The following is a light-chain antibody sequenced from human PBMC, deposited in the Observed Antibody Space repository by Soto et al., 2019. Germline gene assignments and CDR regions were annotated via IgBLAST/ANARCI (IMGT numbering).Light chain of an antibody. J-gene: IGLJ1*01. CDR2: GNS. V-gene: IGLV1-40*01. Sequence: QSVLTQPPSVSGAPGQRVTISCTGISSKIGPNYDVHWYQQLPGAAPKLLIYGNSNRPSGVPNRFSGSKSGTSASLAITELQAEDEADYYCQSYDSSLTAYVFGAGTRSPS. CDR3: QSYDSSLTAYV. CDR1: SSKIGPNYD.